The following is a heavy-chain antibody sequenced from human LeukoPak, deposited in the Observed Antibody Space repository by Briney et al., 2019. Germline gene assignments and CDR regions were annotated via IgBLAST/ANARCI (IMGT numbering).Heavy chain of an antibody. Sequence: GASVKVSCKASGYTFTSYGISWVRQAPGQGLEWMRWISAYNGNTNYAQKLQGRVTMTTDTSTSTAYMELRSLRSDDTAVYYCARALGITGTTCYFDYWGQGTLVTVSS. V-gene: IGHV1-18*01. CDR2: ISAYNGNT. CDR1: GYTFTSYG. J-gene: IGHJ4*02. CDR3: ARALGITGTTCYFDY. D-gene: IGHD1-20*01.